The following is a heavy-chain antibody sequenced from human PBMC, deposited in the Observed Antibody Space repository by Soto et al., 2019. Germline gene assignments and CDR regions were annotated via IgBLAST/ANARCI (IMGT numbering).Heavy chain of an antibody. V-gene: IGHV3-66*01. Sequence: EVQLVESGGGLVQPGGSLRLSCAASGFTVSSYYMTWVRQAPGKGLEWVSVIYSGGSTYYADSVKGRFTISRDNSKNTLYPQMNTLRAEDTAVYYCARSDTDWGQGTLVTVSS. CDR3: ARSDTD. D-gene: IGHD5-18*01. J-gene: IGHJ4*02. CDR1: GFTVSSYY. CDR2: IYSGGST.